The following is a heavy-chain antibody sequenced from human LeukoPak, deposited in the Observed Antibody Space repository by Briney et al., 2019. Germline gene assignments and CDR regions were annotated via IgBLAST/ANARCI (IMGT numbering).Heavy chain of an antibody. CDR1: GGSISSYY. CDR3: ARASSSWYGFDY. CDR2: IYYSGST. Sequence: SETLSLTCTVSGGSISSYYWSWIRQPPGKGLEWIGYIYYSGSTNYNPSLKSRVTISVDTSKNQFSLKLSSVTAADTAVYYCARASSSWYGFDYWGQGTLVTVSS. V-gene: IGHV4-59*08. D-gene: IGHD6-13*01. J-gene: IGHJ4*02.